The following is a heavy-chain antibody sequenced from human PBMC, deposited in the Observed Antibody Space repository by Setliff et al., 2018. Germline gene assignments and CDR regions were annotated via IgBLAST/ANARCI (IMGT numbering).Heavy chain of an antibody. CDR1: GGSISSGSYY. Sequence: SETLSLTCTVSGGSISSGSYYWSWIRQPAGKGLEWIGRIYTSGSTNYNPSLKSRVTMSVDTSKNQFPLKLSSVTAADTAVYYCARKGISALSGAFDMWGQGTM. D-gene: IGHD1-26*01. J-gene: IGHJ3*02. CDR3: ARKGISALSGAFDM. CDR2: IYTSGST. V-gene: IGHV4-61*02.